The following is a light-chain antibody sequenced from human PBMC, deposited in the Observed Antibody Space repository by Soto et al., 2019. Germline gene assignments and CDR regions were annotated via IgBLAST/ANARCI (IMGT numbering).Light chain of an antibody. J-gene: IGKJ1*01. CDR3: QQYGGSPPQT. CDR1: QSVSSNY. Sequence: ESALTQSPGTLSLSPCAIATLSCRASQSVSSNYLAWYQQKPGQAPRLLIYGTSSRSTGIPDRISGSGSGTACPHTISRLEPEDFAVYYCQQYGGSPPQTFGQGTKVEIK. V-gene: IGKV3-20*01. CDR2: GTS.